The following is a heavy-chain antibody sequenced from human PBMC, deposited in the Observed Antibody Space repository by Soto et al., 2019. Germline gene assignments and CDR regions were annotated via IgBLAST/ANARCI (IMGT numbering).Heavy chain of an antibody. J-gene: IGHJ4*02. D-gene: IGHD3-22*01. CDR2: IVWDDDK. CDR1: GGSISSYYW. Sequence: TLSLTCTVSGGSISSYYWSWIRQPPGKALEWLARIVWDDDKYYSTSLKTRLTISKDTSKNQVALTMTNMDPVDTATYYCARSVNYYDSSGYYYQPAPFDYWGQGTLVTVSS. CDR3: ARSVNYYDSSGYYYQPAPFDY. V-gene: IGHV2-70*11.